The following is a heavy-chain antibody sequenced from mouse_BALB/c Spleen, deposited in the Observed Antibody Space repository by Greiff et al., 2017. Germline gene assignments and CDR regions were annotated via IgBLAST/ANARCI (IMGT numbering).Heavy chain of an antibody. Sequence: EVKLQESGGGLVKPGGSLKLSCAASGFAFSSYDMSWVRQTPEKRLEWVAYISSGGGSTYYPDTVKGRVTISRDNAKNTLYLQMSSLKSEDTAMYYCARGGPYFDVWGAGTTVTVSS. CDR2: ISSGGGST. V-gene: IGHV5-12-1*01. CDR1: GFAFSSYD. J-gene: IGHJ1*01. CDR3: ARGGPYFDV.